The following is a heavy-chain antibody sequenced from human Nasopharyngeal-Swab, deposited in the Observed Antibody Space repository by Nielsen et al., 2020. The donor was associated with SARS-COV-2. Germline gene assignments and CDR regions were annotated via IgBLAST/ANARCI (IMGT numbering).Heavy chain of an antibody. CDR1: GGSISSSSYY. Sequence: GSLRLSCTVSGGSISSSSYYWGWIRQPPGKGLEWIGSIYYSGSTYYNPSLKNRVTISVDTSKNQFSLKLSSVTAADTAVYYCARHADGSPWDYWGQGTLVTVSS. D-gene: IGHD5-24*01. J-gene: IGHJ4*02. V-gene: IGHV4-39*01. CDR2: IYYSGST. CDR3: ARHADGSPWDY.